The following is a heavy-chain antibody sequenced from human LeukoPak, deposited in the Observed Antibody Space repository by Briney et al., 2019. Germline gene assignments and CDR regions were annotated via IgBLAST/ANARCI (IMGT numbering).Heavy chain of an antibody. V-gene: IGHV3-30-3*01. CDR1: GFTFSSYA. J-gene: IGHJ6*02. CDR2: ISYDGSNK. CDR3: ARDLDIVVVPAAMYYYYGMDA. Sequence: PGGSLRLSCAASGFTFSSYAMHWVRQAPGKGLEWVAVISYDGSNKYYADSVKGRFTISRDNSKNTLYLQMNSLRAEDTAVYYCARDLDIVVVPAAMYYYYGMDAWGQGTTVTVSS. D-gene: IGHD2-2*03.